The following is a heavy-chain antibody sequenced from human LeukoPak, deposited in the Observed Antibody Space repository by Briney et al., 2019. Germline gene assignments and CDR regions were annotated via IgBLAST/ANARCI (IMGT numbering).Heavy chain of an antibody. CDR3: ARLPMVRGGIGDY. J-gene: IGHJ4*02. V-gene: IGHV1-24*01. CDR2: FDPEDGET. CDR1: GYTLTELS. D-gene: IGHD3-10*01. Sequence: ASVKVSCKVSGYTLTELSMHWVRQAPGRGLEWMGGFDPEDGETIYAQKFQGRVTITRDTSASTAYMELSSLRSEDTAVYYCARLPMVRGGIGDYWGQGTLVTVSS.